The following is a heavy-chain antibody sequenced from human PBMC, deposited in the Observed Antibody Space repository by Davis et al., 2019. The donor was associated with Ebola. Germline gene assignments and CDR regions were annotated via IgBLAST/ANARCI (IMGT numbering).Heavy chain of an antibody. CDR2: IYYSGST. Sequence: LRLSCTVSGGSISSGGYYWSWIRQHPGKGLEWIGYIYYSGSTYYNPSLKSRVTISVDKSKNQFSLKLSSVTAADTAVYYCAGAHRGSGWEGYGMDVWGKGTTVTVSS. CDR3: AGAHRGSGWEGYGMDV. D-gene: IGHD6-19*01. V-gene: IGHV4-31*09. CDR1: GGSISSGGYY. J-gene: IGHJ6*04.